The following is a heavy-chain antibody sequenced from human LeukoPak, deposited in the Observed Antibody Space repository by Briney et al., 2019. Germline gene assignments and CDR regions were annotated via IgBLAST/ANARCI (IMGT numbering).Heavy chain of an antibody. CDR3: ARNRESYWVPELDY. J-gene: IGHJ4*02. D-gene: IGHD3-16*01. CDR2: IRSKANSYAT. Sequence: PGGSLRLSCAASGFTFSGSAMHWVRQASGKGLEWVGRIRSKANSYATAYAASVKGRFTISRDDSKNTAYLQMNSLKTEDTAVYYCARNRESYWVPELDYWGQGTLVTVSS. V-gene: IGHV3-73*01. CDR1: GFTFSGSA.